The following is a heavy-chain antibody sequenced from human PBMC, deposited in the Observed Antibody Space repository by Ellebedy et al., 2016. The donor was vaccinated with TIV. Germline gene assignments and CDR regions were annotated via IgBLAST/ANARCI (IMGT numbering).Heavy chain of an antibody. CDR2: INAGNGNT. V-gene: IGHV1-3*01. Sequence: ASVKVSCKASGYTFTSYAMHWVRQAPGQRLEWMGWINAGNGNTKYSQKFQGRVTMTRNTSISTAYMELSSLRSEDTAVYYCAMCAEMATICYFDYWGQGTLVTVSS. CDR3: AMCAEMATICYFDY. CDR1: GYTFTSYA. D-gene: IGHD5-24*01. J-gene: IGHJ4*02.